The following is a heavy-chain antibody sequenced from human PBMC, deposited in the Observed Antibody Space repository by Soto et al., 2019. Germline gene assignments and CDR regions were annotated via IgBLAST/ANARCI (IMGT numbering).Heavy chain of an antibody. CDR1: GGSFSGYY. CDR2: INHSGST. CDR3: ARARQWLLRRWYFDL. V-gene: IGHV4-34*01. D-gene: IGHD6-19*01. Sequence: QVQLQQWGAGLLKPSETLSLTCAVNGGSFSGYYWSWIRQPPGKGLEWIGEINHSGSTNYNPSLKSRVTISVDTSKNQFSRKLSSVTAADTAVYYCARARQWLLRRWYFDLWGRGTLVTVSA. J-gene: IGHJ2*01.